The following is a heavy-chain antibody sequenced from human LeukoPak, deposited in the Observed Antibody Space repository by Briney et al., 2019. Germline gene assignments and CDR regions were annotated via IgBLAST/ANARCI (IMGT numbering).Heavy chain of an antibody. J-gene: IGHJ4*02. CDR3: ARNPGRTLVVVTAVDY. D-gene: IGHD2-21*02. Sequence: GSLRLSCAASGFTFSSHAMHWVRQAPGKGLEWVGVISYDGSNKYYGDSAKGRFTITRDNSKNTLYVQMNSLRVGDTAVYYCARNPGRTLVVVTAVDYWGQGTLVTVSS. CDR1: GFTFSSHA. V-gene: IGHV3-30-3*01. CDR2: ISYDGSNK.